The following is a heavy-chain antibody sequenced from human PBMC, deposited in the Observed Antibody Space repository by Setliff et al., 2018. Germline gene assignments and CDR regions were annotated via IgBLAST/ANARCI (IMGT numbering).Heavy chain of an antibody. CDR1: GYTFTSYD. V-gene: IGHV1-8*02. D-gene: IGHD3-16*01. J-gene: IGHJ6*03. CDR3: AGSGGGKALGRERPYYYYMDV. CDR2: MNPNSGNT. Sequence: ASVKVSCKASGYTFTSYDINWVRQATGQGLEWMGWMNPNSGNTGYAQKFQGRVTMTRNTSISTAYMELSSLRSEDTAVYYCAGSGGGKALGRERPYYYYMDVWGKGTTVTVSS.